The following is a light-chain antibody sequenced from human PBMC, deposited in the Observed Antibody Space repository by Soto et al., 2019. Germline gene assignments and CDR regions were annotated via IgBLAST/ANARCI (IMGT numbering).Light chain of an antibody. J-gene: IGKJ4*01. Sequence: DIQMTQSPSSVSASVGDTVTITCRASQGINNWLAWYQQKPGKAPKLLIYAASSLQSGVPSRFSGSGYGTDFTLSISSLQPEDFATYYCQEANNFPITFGGGTKVEIK. V-gene: IGKV1D-12*01. CDR1: QGINNW. CDR2: AAS. CDR3: QEANNFPIT.